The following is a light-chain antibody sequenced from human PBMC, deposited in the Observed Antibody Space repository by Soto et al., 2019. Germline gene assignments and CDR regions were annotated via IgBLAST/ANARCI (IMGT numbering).Light chain of an antibody. CDR2: ETS. CDR1: QNVRSY. V-gene: IGKV1-39*01. J-gene: IGKJ1*01. Sequence: DTQMTQSPSSLSASVGDRVTITCRASQNVRSYVNWYQQKPGKAPSLLIYETSTLQSGVPPRFSGNGYGTDFTLTISSPHPEDFATYYCQQTFSTPRTFGQGTTVEI. CDR3: QQTFSTPRT.